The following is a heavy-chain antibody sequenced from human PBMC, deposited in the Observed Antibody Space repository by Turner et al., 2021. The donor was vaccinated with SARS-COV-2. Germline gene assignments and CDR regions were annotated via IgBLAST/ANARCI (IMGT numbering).Heavy chain of an antibody. CDR3: ATREFAGYYDRRAMTPHPY. CDR2: FDPDEGET. V-gene: IGHV1-24*01. D-gene: IGHD3-22*01. Sequence: GQCAESGGEVKKPVHPAKGSRKVSGQSLHELAMHWVRQAPGKGLEWMGGFDPDEGETINAQKFQGRVTVSEGTSTGTAYMKRGSLTSEDSALYFGATREFAGYYDRRAMTPHPYWGQGTRVAVSS. J-gene: IGHJ4*02. CDR1: GQSLHELA.